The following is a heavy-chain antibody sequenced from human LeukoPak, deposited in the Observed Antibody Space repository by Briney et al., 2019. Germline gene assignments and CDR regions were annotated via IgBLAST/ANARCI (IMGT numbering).Heavy chain of an antibody. J-gene: IGHJ1*01. V-gene: IGHV3-23*01. D-gene: IGHD2-2*02. CDR1: GFTFSSYA. CDR2: ISADGSDT. Sequence: GGSPRLSCAASGFTFSSYAMSWVRQAPGKGLEWVSAISADGSDTKYADSVKGRSTISRDNSKNTLFLQMNSLRVEVTAVYYCANGAIIVVVPAAIPDFQHWGQGTLVTVSS. CDR3: ANGAIIVVVPAAIPDFQH.